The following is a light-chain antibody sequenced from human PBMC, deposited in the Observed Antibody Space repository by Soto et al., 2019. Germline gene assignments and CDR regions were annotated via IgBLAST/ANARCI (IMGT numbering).Light chain of an antibody. J-gene: IGKJ2*01. V-gene: IGKV3-15*01. CDR3: QQYNSWPPAYT. Sequence: EIVLTQSPVTLSVSPGEGATLSCRSSQSVGSNLAWYQQKPGQTPRLLIYGASTRATGIPARFSGSGSGAEFTLTISSLQSEDFAVYSCQQYNSWPPAYTFGQGTKLEIK. CDR1: QSVGSN. CDR2: GAS.